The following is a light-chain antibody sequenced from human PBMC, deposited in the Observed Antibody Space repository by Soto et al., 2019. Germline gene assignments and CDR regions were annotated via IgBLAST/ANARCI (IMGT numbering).Light chain of an antibody. CDR3: QQYKSSVWT. V-gene: IGKV1-5*03. CDR2: NAS. CDR1: ETISDS. Sequence: DIQMTQSPSALSASVGDKVIINCRASETISDSLAWYQQKPGKPPKELIYNASILQNEVPSRFRGSGFGTEFSLTITSLQPEDFGTYYCQQYKSSVWTFGQGTKVEVK. J-gene: IGKJ1*01.